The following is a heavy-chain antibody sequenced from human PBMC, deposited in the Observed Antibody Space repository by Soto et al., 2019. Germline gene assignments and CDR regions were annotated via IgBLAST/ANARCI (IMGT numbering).Heavy chain of an antibody. CDR3: AKSRDIYYGMDV. J-gene: IGHJ6*02. CDR2: IGGRGGNT. CDR1: EFTFRSYA. V-gene: IGHV3-23*01. Sequence: PGGSLRLSCAASEFTFRSYAMSWVRQAPGKGLEWVSTIGGRGGNTYYADSVKGRFTISRDNSKNTLFLQMDSLRAEDTALYYCAKSRDIYYGMDVWAQGTTVP. D-gene: IGHD2-21*02.